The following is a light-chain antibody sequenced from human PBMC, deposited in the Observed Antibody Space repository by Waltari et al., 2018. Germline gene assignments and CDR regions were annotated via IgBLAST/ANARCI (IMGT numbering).Light chain of an antibody. Sequence: DIQMTQSPSTLSASVGDRVTITCRASQSISSWLAWYPQRPGKAPKLLIYVAASLESGVPSRFSGSGSGTEFTLTISSLQPDDFATYYCQQYNSYTFGQGTKLEIK. CDR1: QSISSW. V-gene: IGKV1-5*01. J-gene: IGKJ2*01. CDR3: QQYNSYT. CDR2: VAA.